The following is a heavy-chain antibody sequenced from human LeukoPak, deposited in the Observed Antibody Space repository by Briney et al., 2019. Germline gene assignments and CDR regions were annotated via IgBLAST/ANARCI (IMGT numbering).Heavy chain of an antibody. CDR2: IKQDGGEK. Sequence: PGGSLRLSCAASGFTFTNYWMTWVHQAPGKGLEWVANIKQDGGEKYYVDSVQGRFTISRDNAKTSLYLQMNSLRVEDTAVYYCARMSSSSWYVCDYWGQGTLVTVSS. D-gene: IGHD6-13*01. V-gene: IGHV3-7*01. J-gene: IGHJ4*02. CDR1: GFTFTNYW. CDR3: ARMSSSSWYVCDY.